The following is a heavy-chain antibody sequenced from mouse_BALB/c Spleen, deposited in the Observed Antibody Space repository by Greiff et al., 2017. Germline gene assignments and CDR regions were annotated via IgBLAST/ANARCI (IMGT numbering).Heavy chain of an antibody. D-gene: IGHD1-1*01. CDR3: ARRTTVNAMDY. CDR1: GFTFSSFG. V-gene: IGHV5-17*02. Sequence: EVKLQESGGGLVQPGGSRKLSCAASGFTFSSFGMHWVRQAPEKGLEWVAYISSGSSTIYYADTVKGRFTISRDNPKNTLFLQMTSLRSEDTAMYYCARRTTVNAMDYWGQGTSVTVSS. J-gene: IGHJ4*01. CDR2: ISSGSSTI.